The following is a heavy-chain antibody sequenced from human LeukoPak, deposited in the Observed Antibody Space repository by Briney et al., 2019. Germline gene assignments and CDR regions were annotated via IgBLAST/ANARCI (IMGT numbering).Heavy chain of an antibody. CDR1: GYSLPSYW. Sequence: GESLKISCKGSGYSLPSYWISWVRQVPGKGLEWMGRIDPSDSYTSYSPSFQGHVTMSADESISTAYLQWSSLQASDTAMYYCARLPTDSGYDYMYFYHWGQGTLVTVSS. V-gene: IGHV5-10-1*01. J-gene: IGHJ1*01. CDR2: IDPSDSYT. CDR3: ARLPTDSGYDYMYFYH. D-gene: IGHD5-12*01.